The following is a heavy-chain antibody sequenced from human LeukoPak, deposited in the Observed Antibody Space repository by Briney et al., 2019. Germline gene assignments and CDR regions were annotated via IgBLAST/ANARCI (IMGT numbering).Heavy chain of an antibody. CDR3: TRGGDLGYCSSTSCSHFDY. J-gene: IGHJ4*02. Sequence: GGSLRLSCAASGIIFSNYWMHWVRQAPEKGLVWVSRINRDGSSTSYADSVKGRFTISRDNAKNTLYLQMNSLRAEDTAVYYCTRGGDLGYCSSTSCSHFDYWGQGTLVTVSS. CDR2: INRDGSST. CDR1: GIIFSNYW. D-gene: IGHD2-2*01. V-gene: IGHV3-74*01.